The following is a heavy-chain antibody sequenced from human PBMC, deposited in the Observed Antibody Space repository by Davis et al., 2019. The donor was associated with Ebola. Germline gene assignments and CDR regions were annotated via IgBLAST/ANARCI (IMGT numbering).Heavy chain of an antibody. CDR2: ISYDGSNK. D-gene: IGHD2-15*01. V-gene: IGHV3-30-3*01. CDR3: ARVNTDIVVVVAAMDV. Sequence: GESLKISCAASGFTFSSYAMHWVRQAPGKGLEWVAVISYDGSNKYYADSVKGRFTISRDNSKNTLYLQMNSLRAEDTAVYYCARVNTDIVVVVAAMDVSGQGTTVTVSS. CDR1: GFTFSSYA. J-gene: IGHJ6*02.